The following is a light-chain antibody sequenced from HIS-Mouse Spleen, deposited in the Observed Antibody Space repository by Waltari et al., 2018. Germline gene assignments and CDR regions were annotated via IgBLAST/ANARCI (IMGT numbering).Light chain of an antibody. Sequence: QSALTQPASVSGSPGQSITISCTGTSSDVGGYNYVSWYQQHPGKAPKLMIYEVSKRPTGVSNRFSGSTSGNTASLTISRLQAEDEADYYCSSYTSSSTLRVFGTGTKVTVL. V-gene: IGLV2-14*01. J-gene: IGLJ1*01. CDR3: SSYTSSSTLRV. CDR1: SSDVGGYNY. CDR2: EVS.